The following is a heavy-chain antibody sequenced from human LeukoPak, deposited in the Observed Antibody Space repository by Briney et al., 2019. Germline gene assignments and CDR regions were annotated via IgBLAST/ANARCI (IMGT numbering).Heavy chain of an antibody. D-gene: IGHD2-15*01. CDR2: SKAGNGNT. V-gene: IGHV1-3*01. CDR1: RYTFTRYV. CDR3: AREGCSGGSCFFDS. J-gene: IGHJ4*02. Sequence: ASVKVSCTGSRYTFTRYVMHWVRQAPGHKVEWMGVSKAGNGNTKNSQKCQSRVTITSDTSATTAYMELSSLRSEDKAGYYCAREGCSGGSCFFDSWGQGTLVTVSS.